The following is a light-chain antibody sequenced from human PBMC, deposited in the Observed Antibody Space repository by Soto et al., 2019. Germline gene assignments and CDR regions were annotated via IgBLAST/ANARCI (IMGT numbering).Light chain of an antibody. J-gene: IGKJ4*01. CDR1: RDISSY. CDR2: AAS. CDR3: QTYHSAPLT. Sequence: DIQMTQSPSSLSASVGDRVTITCRASRDISSYLAWYQQKPGKVPKLLIYAASTLQSGVPSRFSGGGSGTDFTLTISSLQPEDVATYYCQTYHSAPLTFGGGTKGEIK. V-gene: IGKV1-27*01.